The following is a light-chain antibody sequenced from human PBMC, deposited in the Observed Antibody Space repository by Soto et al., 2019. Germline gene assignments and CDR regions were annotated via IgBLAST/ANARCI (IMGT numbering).Light chain of an antibody. Sequence: ALTQPPSASGSPGQSVSISCTGTSSDIGAYNFVSWYQQHPGKAPRLMIYGVSKRPSGVPDRFSGSKSGNTASLTVSGLQAEDEADYYCSSYAGSNNYVVFGGGTKVTVL. J-gene: IGLJ2*01. CDR2: GVS. CDR3: SSYAGSNNYVV. CDR1: SSDIGAYNF. V-gene: IGLV2-8*01.